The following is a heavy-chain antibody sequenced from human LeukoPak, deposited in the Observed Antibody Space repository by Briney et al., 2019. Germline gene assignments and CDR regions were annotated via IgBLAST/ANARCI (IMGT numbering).Heavy chain of an antibody. J-gene: IGHJ6*02. V-gene: IGHV5-51*01. CDR3: ARRVRSSGPRRSCGMDL. CDR2: ICPGDCDT. Sequence: KLSCTGSGYSFSSYWIGWVRQMPGKGLEWMWIICPGDCDTSYSPSFQGRVTISGDNSISTPYLQLSSLKAADTAVYYCARRVRSSGPRRSCGMDLWGQGTTVTLSS. D-gene: IGHD6-19*01. CDR1: GYSFSSYW.